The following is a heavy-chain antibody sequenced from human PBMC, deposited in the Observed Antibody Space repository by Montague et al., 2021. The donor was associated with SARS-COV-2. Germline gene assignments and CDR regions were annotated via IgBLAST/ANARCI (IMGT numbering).Heavy chain of an antibody. CDR2: IYTSGST. J-gene: IGHJ3*02. V-gene: IGHV4-4*07. D-gene: IGHD3-22*01. CDR1: GGSISSYY. Sequence: ETLSLTCTVSGGSISSYYWNWIRQSAGKGLEWIGRIYTSGSTNYDPSLKSRVTISVDTSKNQFSLKLSSVTAADTAVYYCARGALFYDSSGYYSDAFDIWGQGTMVTVSS. CDR3: ARGALFYDSSGYYSDAFDI.